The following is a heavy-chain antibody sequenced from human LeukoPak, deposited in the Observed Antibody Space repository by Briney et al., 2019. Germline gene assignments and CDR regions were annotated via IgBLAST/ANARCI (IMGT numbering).Heavy chain of an antibody. Sequence: GASVKVSCKTSGFTFTTFAIHWVRQAPGQSLEWMGWINAGNGETKYSQNFQGRVTISSDTSASTAYMELSSLRPDDTAVYYCARGLASGSYLDYWGQGTLVTVSS. J-gene: IGHJ4*02. V-gene: IGHV1-3*01. CDR2: INAGNGET. D-gene: IGHD1-26*01. CDR1: GFTFTTFA. CDR3: ARGLASGSYLDY.